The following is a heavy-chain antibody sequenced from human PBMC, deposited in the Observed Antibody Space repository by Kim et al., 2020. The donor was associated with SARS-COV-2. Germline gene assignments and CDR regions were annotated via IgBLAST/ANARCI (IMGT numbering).Heavy chain of an antibody. V-gene: IGHV3-48*02. CDR3: AREPPGAIQLGHYYGMDV. Sequence: GGSLRLSCAASGFTFSSYSMNWVRQAPGKGLEWVSYISSSSSTIYYADSVKGRFTISRDNAKNSLYLQMNSLRDEDTAVYYCAREPPGAIQLGHYYGMDVWGQGTTVTVSS. CDR1: GFTFSSYS. CDR2: ISSSSSTI. D-gene: IGHD5-18*01. J-gene: IGHJ6*02.